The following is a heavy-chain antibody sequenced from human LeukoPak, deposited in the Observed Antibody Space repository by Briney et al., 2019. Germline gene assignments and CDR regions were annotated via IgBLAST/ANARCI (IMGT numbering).Heavy chain of an antibody. CDR1: GFTFSSYD. Sequence: GGSLRLSCAASGFTFSSYDMHWVCQATGKGLEWVSAIGTAGDTYYPGSVKGRFTISRENAKNSLYLQMNSLRAGDTAVYYCARGPPSSMVRGVISAWGQGTLVTVSS. J-gene: IGHJ5*02. CDR3: ARGPPSSMVRGVISA. D-gene: IGHD3-10*01. V-gene: IGHV3-13*01. CDR2: IGTAGDT.